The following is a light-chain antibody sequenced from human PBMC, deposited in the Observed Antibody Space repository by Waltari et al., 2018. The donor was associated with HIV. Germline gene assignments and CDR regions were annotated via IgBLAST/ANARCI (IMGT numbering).Light chain of an antibody. Sequence: IQMSQSPTSMSAFIGDNLTIICRASQVIHRDLAWYQQKPGKSPKLVIHHASTLQSGVSPRFRASGSGAAFALAIDNLQLEDFATYYCQQANNFPHTYGQGT. CDR2: HAS. V-gene: IGKV1-12*01. J-gene: IGKJ2*01. CDR3: QQANNFPHT. CDR1: QVIHRD.